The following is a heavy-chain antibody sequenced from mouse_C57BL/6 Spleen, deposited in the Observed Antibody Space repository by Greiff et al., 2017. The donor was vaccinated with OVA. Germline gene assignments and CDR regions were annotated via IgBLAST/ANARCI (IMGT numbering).Heavy chain of an antibody. CDR1: GFTFSSYA. CDR3: TREGYYYGSSGYFDV. D-gene: IGHD1-1*01. J-gene: IGHJ1*03. Sequence: EVQLVESGEGLVKPGGSLKLSCAASGFTFSSYAMSWVRQTPEKRLEWVAYISSGGDYIYYADTVKGRFTISRDNARNTLYLQMSSLKSEDTAMYYCTREGYYYGSSGYFDVWGTGTTVTVSS. V-gene: IGHV5-9-1*02. CDR2: ISSGGDYI.